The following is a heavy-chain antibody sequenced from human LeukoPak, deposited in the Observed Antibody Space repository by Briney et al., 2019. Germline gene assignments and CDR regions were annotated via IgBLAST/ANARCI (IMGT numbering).Heavy chain of an antibody. CDR1: GFTFSSYS. J-gene: IGHJ6*03. Sequence: GGSLRLSCAASGFTFSSYSMNWVRQAPGKGLKWVSSISSSSSYIYYADSVKGRFTISRDNAKNSLYLQMNSLRAEDTAVYYCAREQGYSGYVYYYCYYMDVWGKGTTVTVSS. CDR2: ISSSSSYI. CDR3: AREQGYSGYVYYYCYYMDV. V-gene: IGHV3-21*01. D-gene: IGHD5-12*01.